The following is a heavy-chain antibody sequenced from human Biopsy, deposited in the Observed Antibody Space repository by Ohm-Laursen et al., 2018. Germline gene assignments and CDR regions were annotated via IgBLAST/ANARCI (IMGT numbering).Heavy chain of an antibody. J-gene: IGHJ3*02. V-gene: IGHV4-34*01. CDR1: GKTFSDYY. Sequence: SETLSLTWEVYGKTFSDYYWSWIRQPPGKGLEWIGQINQSGRTNYSPSLKSRVTISVDTSKNQFSLNLSSVTAADTAVYYCARLTGDYIWGNWRINHDPFDIWDQGTSVTVSS. CDR2: INQSGRT. CDR3: ARLTGDYIWGNWRINHDPFDI. D-gene: IGHD3-16*01.